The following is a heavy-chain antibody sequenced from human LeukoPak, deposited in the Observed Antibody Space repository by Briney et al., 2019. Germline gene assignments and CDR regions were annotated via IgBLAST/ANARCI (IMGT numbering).Heavy chain of an antibody. CDR3: ARDPRITGYFDL. J-gene: IGHJ2*01. V-gene: IGHV3-21*01. CDR1: GFTFNTYT. D-gene: IGHD1-14*01. CDR2: ISSSSRYI. Sequence: GGSLRLSCAASGFTFNTYTMNWVRQAPGKGLEWVSSISSSSRYIFYADSVKGRFTVSRDNAKNSLYLQMNSLRAEDTAVYYCARDPRITGYFDLWGRGTLVTVSS.